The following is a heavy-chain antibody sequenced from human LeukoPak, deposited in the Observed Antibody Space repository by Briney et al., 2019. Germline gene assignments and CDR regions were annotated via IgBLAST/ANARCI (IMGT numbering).Heavy chain of an antibody. Sequence: GESLEISCKASGYRFTSYWIGWVRQMPGKGLEWMGIIDPSDSETRYTPSFQGQVTISVDKSLTTAYLQWSSLKASDTAMYYCARQTAKGRSGDYWGQGTLLTVSS. J-gene: IGHJ4*02. D-gene: IGHD7-27*01. CDR3: ARQTAKGRSGDY. CDR2: IDPSDSET. CDR1: GYRFTSYW. V-gene: IGHV5-51*01.